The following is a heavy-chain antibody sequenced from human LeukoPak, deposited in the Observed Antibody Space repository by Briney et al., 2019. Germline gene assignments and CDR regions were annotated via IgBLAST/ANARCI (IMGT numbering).Heavy chain of an antibody. D-gene: IGHD2-8*01. CDR3: ARGSSVSPVDY. V-gene: IGHV3-9*03. Sequence: PGGSLRLSCAASGFTFDDYAMHWVRQAPGKGLEWVSGISWNSGSIGYADSVKGRFTISRDNAKNSLYLQMNSLRAEDMALYYCARGSSVSPVDYWGQGTLVTVSS. CDR2: ISWNSGSI. J-gene: IGHJ4*02. CDR1: GFTFDDYA.